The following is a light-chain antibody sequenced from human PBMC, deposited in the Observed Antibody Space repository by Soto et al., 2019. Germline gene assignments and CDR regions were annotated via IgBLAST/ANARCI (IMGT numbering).Light chain of an antibody. CDR2: DDA. CDR1: QGISSA. V-gene: IGKV1D-13*01. Sequence: AIQLTQSPSSLSASVGDSVTITCRASQGISSALAWYQQTPGRAPKHLMYDDATLASGVPSRFCGSRAGTDVTLSVISRQQQDVLTNYCQQLYDHPFTFGQGTNVDI. CDR3: QQLYDHPFT. J-gene: IGKJ3*01.